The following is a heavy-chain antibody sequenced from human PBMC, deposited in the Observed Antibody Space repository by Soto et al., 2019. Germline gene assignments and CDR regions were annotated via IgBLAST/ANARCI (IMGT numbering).Heavy chain of an antibody. Sequence: XGSLRLSCAASGFTFSSYSMNWVRQAPGKGLEWVSSISSSSSYIYYADSVKGRFTISRDNAKNSLYLQMNSLRAEDTAVYYCARGDQDIVVVPAAPGYYYGMDVWGQGTTVTVSS. CDR2: ISSSSSYI. V-gene: IGHV3-21*01. CDR3: ARGDQDIVVVPAAPGYYYGMDV. J-gene: IGHJ6*02. D-gene: IGHD2-2*01. CDR1: GFTFSSYS.